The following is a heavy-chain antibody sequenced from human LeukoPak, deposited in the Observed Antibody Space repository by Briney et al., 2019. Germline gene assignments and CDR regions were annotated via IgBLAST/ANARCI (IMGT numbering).Heavy chain of an antibody. CDR3: AKYLYDYYDISGYYPHFNY. J-gene: IGHJ4*01. CDR2: ISGSGGST. V-gene: IGHV3-23*01. Sequence: GGSLRLSCAASGFTFSSYAMSWVRQAPGKGLEWVSAISGSGGSTYYADSVKGRFTISRDNSKNTLYLQMNSLRAEDTAVYYCAKYLYDYYDISGYYPHFNYWDHVTLVNVSS. D-gene: IGHD3-22*01. CDR1: GFTFSSYA.